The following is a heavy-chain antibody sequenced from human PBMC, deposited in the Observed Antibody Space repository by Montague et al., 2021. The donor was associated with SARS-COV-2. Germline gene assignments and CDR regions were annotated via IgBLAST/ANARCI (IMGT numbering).Heavy chain of an antibody. CDR3: ARLKRYFDSSGSPSAFDF. CDR1: GGSITNNIDY. Sequence: SETLSLTCTVSGGSITNNIDYWAWIRQPPGKGLEWIGSIYYTGNTYYNPSLKSRVTISVVTSKNHFTLKLSSVTAAETAVCYCARLKRYFDSSGSPSAFDFWGQGTKATVSS. V-gene: IGHV4-39*02. J-gene: IGHJ3*01. CDR2: IYYTGNT. D-gene: IGHD3-22*01.